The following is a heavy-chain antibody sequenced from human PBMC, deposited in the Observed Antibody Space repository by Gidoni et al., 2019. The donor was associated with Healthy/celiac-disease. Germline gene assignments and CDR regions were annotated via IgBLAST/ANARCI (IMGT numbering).Heavy chain of an antibody. V-gene: IGHV4-39*01. CDR1: GGSISSSSYY. J-gene: IGHJ4*02. Sequence: QLQLQESGPGLVKPSETLSLTCTVSGGSISSSSYYWGWIRQPPGKGLEWIGSIYYSGSTYYNPSLKSRVTISVDTSKNQFSLKLSSVTAADTAVYYCARHYYGSGSSPIDYWGQGTLVTVSS. CDR3: ARHYYGSGSSPIDY. CDR2: IYYSGST. D-gene: IGHD3-10*01.